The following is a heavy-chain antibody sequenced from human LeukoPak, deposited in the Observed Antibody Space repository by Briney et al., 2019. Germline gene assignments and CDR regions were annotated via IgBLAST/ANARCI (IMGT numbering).Heavy chain of an antibody. J-gene: IGHJ4*02. Sequence: PGGSLRLSCTASGFTFSDYAMTWVRQAPGKGLECVSVITNSGGSAGYADSVKGRFTISRDNSKNTLYLQMNSLRAEDTAVYYCAKDKAVTTKPYYFDYWGQGTLVTVSS. CDR1: GFTFSDYA. D-gene: IGHD4-17*01. V-gene: IGHV3-23*01. CDR2: ITNSGGSA. CDR3: AKDKAVTTKPYYFDY.